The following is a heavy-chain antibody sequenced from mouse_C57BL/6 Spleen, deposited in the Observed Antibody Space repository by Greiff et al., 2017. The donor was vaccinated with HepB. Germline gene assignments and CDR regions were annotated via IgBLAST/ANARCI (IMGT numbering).Heavy chain of an antibody. CDR3: ARDYDGYVFAY. J-gene: IGHJ3*01. CDR1: GYAFSSSW. Sequence: VQLQQSGPELVKPGASVKISCKASGYAFSSSWMNWVKQRPGKGLEWIGRIYPGDGDTNYNGKFKGKATLTADKSSSTAYMQLSSLTSEDSAVYFCARDYDGYVFAYWGQGTLVTVSA. D-gene: IGHD2-3*01. V-gene: IGHV1-82*01. CDR2: IYPGDGDT.